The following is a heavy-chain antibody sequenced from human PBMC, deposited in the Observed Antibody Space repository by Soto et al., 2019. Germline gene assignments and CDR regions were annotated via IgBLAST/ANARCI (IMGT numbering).Heavy chain of an antibody. CDR2: ISSSGSTI. Sequence: EVQLVESGGGLVQPGGSLRLSCAASGFTFSSYEMNWVRQAPGKGLEWVSYISSSGSTIYYADSVKGRFTISRDNAKNSLYLQMNSLRAEDTAVYYCAREIRDYYDSSGYTGDAFDLWGQGTMVTVSS. CDR3: AREIRDYYDSSGYTGDAFDL. J-gene: IGHJ3*01. D-gene: IGHD3-22*01. CDR1: GFTFSSYE. V-gene: IGHV3-48*03.